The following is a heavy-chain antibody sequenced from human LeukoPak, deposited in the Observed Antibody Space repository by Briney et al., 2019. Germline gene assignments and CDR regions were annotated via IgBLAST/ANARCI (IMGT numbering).Heavy chain of an antibody. V-gene: IGHV4-4*02. CDR2: IYYSGST. D-gene: IGHD6-19*01. J-gene: IGHJ4*02. Sequence: PGGSLRLSCVVSGFTVSNAWMSWVRQAPGKGLEWIGSIYYSGSTYYNPSLKSRVTISVDTSKNQFSLKLSSVTAADTAVYYCARAIGVAVADYWGQGTLVTVSS. CDR1: GFTVSNAW. CDR3: ARAIGVAVADY.